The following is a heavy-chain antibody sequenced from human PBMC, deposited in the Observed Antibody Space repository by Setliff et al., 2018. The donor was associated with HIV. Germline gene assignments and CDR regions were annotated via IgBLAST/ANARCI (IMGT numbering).Heavy chain of an antibody. CDR3: ARVVPVGGNDY. V-gene: IGHV4-59*11. J-gene: IGHJ4*02. D-gene: IGHD6-19*01. Sequence: SETLSLTCTISGGFISNHYWNWIRQPPGKGLEWIGSTHYSGSSYYSPSLKSRVTISLDTSKNQFSLKLSSMTAADTSVYYCARVVPVGGNDYWGQGTLVTVSS. CDR1: GGFISNHY. CDR2: THYSGSS.